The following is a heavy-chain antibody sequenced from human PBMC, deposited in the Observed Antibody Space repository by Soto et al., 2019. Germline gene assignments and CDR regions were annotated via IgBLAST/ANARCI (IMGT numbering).Heavy chain of an antibody. CDR2: IIPIFGTA. Sequence: SVNVSCKSSGGTFSSCSISWVRQPPGQGLECMGGIIPIFGTANYAQKFQGRVTITADESTSTAYMELSSLRSEDTAVYYCARETMVRGVRYYYYGMDVWGQGTTVTVSS. CDR1: GGTFSSCS. CDR3: ARETMVRGVRYYYYGMDV. D-gene: IGHD3-10*01. V-gene: IGHV1-69*01. J-gene: IGHJ6*02.